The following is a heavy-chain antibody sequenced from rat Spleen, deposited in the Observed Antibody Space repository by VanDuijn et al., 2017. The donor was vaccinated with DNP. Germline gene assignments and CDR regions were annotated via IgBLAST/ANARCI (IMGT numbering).Heavy chain of an antibody. Sequence: EVQLVESGGGLVQPGRSLKLSCVASGFTFNKYWMTWIRQVPGKGLEWVAAITSSGGSTYYPDSVKGRFTISRDNAILTLYLKMDSLRSEDTATYYCVIHKGSSSSYSMDAWVKELQSLSPQ. J-gene: IGHJ4*01. CDR3: VIHKGSSSSYSMDA. D-gene: IGHD1-2*01. CDR1: GFTFNKYW. V-gene: IGHV5-31*01. CDR2: ITSSGGST.